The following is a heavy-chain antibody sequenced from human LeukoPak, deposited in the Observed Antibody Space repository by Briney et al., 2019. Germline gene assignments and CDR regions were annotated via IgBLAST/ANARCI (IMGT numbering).Heavy chain of an antibody. D-gene: IGHD3-10*01. CDR1: GGSISSYY. CDR3: AREGLWFGELYYAFDI. J-gene: IGHJ3*02. V-gene: IGHV4-59*01. CDR2: IYYSGST. Sequence: SETLSLTCTVSGGSISSYYWSWIRQPPGKGLEWIGYIYYSGSTNYNPSLKSRVTISVDTSKNQFSLKLSSVTAADTAVYYCAREGLWFGELYYAFDIWGQGTMVTVSS.